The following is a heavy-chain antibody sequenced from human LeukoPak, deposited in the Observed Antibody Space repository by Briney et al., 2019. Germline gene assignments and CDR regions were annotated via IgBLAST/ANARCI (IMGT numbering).Heavy chain of an antibody. CDR2: MNPNSGNT. V-gene: IGHV1-8*02. J-gene: IGHJ4*02. D-gene: IGHD4-17*01. CDR1: GGTFSSYA. CDR3: ARTFTVTHLSDDY. Sequence: ASVKASCKASGGTFSSYAISWVRQAPGQGLEWMGWMNPNSGNTGYAQKFQGRVTMTRNTSISTAYMELSSLRSEDTAVYYCARTFTVTHLSDDYWGQGTLVTVSS.